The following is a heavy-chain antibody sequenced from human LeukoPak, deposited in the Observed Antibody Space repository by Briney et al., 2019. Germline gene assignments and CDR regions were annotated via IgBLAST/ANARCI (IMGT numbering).Heavy chain of an antibody. J-gene: IGHJ4*02. D-gene: IGHD6-13*01. CDR3: ARTEYSSSSDYFDY. V-gene: IGHV4-4*09. Sequence: PSETLSLTCTVSGGSISSYYWSWIRQPPGKGLEGIGYIYTSGSTNYNPSLKSRVTISVDTSKNQFSLKLSSVTAADTAVYYCARTEYSSSSDYFDYWGQGTLVTVSS. CDR2: IYTSGST. CDR1: GGSISSYY.